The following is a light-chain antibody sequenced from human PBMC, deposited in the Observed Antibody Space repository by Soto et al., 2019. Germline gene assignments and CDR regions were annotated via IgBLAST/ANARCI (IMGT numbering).Light chain of an antibody. J-gene: IGLJ2*01. CDR2: DVS. V-gene: IGLV2-11*01. CDR1: SSDVGGYNY. Sequence: QSALTQPGSVSGSAGKSVTISCTGTSSDVGGYNYVSWYQQHPGKAPKLMIYDVSKRPSGVPDRFSGSKSGNTASLTISGLQAEDEADYYCCSYAGSYVVFGGGTKLTV. CDR3: CSYAGSYVV.